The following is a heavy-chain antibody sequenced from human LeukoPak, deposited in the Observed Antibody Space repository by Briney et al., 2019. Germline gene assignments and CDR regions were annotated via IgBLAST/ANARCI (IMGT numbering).Heavy chain of an antibody. D-gene: IGHD3-10*01. CDR3: ARDPRIQGYPYGTVLDY. Sequence: PGGSLRLSCVASGFTFTNYGMSWVRQAPGKGLEWPSGISMTGGSTYYPDSVKGRFTISRDNSKNTLYLQMNSLRAEDSAVYYCARDPRIQGYPYGTVLDYWGQGTLVTVSA. V-gene: IGHV3-23*01. CDR2: ISMTGGST. CDR1: GFTFTNYG. J-gene: IGHJ4*02.